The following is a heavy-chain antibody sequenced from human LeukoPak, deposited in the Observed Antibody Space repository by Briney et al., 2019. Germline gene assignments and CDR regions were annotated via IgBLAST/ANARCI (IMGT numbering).Heavy chain of an antibody. CDR3: AALYDYVWGSYRSFDY. Sequence: GGSLRLSCAASGFTFSSYAMSWVRQAPGKGLEWVSAISGSGGSTYYADSVKGRFTISRDNSKNTLYLQMNSLRAEDTAVYYCAALYDYVWGSYRSFDYWGQGTTVTVSS. CDR2: ISGSGGST. D-gene: IGHD3-16*02. CDR1: GFTFSSYA. J-gene: IGHJ4*02. V-gene: IGHV3-23*01.